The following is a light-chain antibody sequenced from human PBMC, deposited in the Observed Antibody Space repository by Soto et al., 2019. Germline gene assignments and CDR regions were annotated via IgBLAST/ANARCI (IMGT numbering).Light chain of an antibody. J-gene: IGKJ1*01. CDR2: DAS. CDR3: QQYNSYSA. Sequence: DIQLTPTPSSLSASGRDRVTIICRASQDISNYLNWYQQKPGNAPKLLIYDASSLESGVPSRFSGSGSGTYSTPTISSLQPDDFASYYCQQYNSYSACGQGTKVDIK. V-gene: IGKV1-5*02. CDR1: QDISNY.